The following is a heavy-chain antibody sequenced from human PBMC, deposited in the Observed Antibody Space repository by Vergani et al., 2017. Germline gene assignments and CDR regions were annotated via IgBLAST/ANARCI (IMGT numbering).Heavy chain of an antibody. CDR2: IYYSGST. V-gene: IGHV4-39*01. CDR1: GGSISSSSYY. D-gene: IGHD2-15*01. J-gene: IGHJ1*01. Sequence: QLQLQESGPGLVKPSETLSLTCTVSGGSISSSSYYWGWIRQPPGKGLEWIGSIYYSGSTYYNPSLKSRVTISVDTSKNQFSLKLSSVTAADTAVYYCARLGRCSGGSCYSEYFQHWGQGTLVTVSS. CDR3: ARLGRCSGGSCYSEYFQH.